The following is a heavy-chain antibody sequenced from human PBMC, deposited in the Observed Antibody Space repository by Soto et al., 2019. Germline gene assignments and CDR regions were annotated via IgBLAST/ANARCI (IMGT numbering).Heavy chain of an antibody. Sequence: QVQLVQSGAEVKKPGASVKVSCKASGYTFTGYYMHWVRQAPGQGLEWMGWINPNSGGTNYAQKFQGWVTMTRDTSISTGYMELSRLRSDDTAVYYCARGRVPAAMSYYYYGMDVWGQGTTVTVSS. J-gene: IGHJ6*02. CDR3: ARGRVPAAMSYYYYGMDV. CDR1: GYTFTGYY. V-gene: IGHV1-2*04. D-gene: IGHD2-2*01. CDR2: INPNSGGT.